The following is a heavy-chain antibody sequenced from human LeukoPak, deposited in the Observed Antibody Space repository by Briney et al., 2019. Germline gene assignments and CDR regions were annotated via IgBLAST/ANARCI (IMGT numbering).Heavy chain of an antibody. CDR3: AAERHMYYHY. D-gene: IGHD2-8*01. V-gene: IGHV3-43*01. CDR1: GFKFDDYT. CDR2: TTNDGAST. Sequence: GSLRLSCAASGFKFDDYTMHWVRQAPGKGLEWVALTTNDGASTFYADSMRGRFTTSRDNTEDSLHLQVNSLRVDDTALYHCAAERHMYYHYWGQGTLVTVSS. J-gene: IGHJ4*02.